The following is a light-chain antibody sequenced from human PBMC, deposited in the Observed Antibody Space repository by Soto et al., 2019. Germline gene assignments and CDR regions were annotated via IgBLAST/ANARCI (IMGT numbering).Light chain of an antibody. CDR2: EDS. J-gene: IGLJ1*01. V-gene: IGLV2-23*01. CDR3: CSYAGSSTYV. CDR1: SSDVGRYNL. Sequence: QSALTQPASVSGSPGQSITISCTGTSSDVGRYNLVSWYLQHPGKAPKLIIHEDSKRSSGLSNRFSGSKSGNTASLTISGLQAEDEADYYCCSYAGSSTYVFGTGTKVTVL.